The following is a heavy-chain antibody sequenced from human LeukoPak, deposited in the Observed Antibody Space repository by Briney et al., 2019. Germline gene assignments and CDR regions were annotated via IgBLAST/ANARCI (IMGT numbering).Heavy chain of an antibody. CDR1: GYTFTGYY. V-gene: IGHV1-2*02. Sequence: ASVKVSCKASGYTFTGYYMHWVRQAPGQGLEWMGWINPNSGGTNYAQKSQGRVTMTRDTSISTAYMELSRLRSDDTAVYYCAKQSRSIAAVGSSWFDPWGQGTLVTVSS. J-gene: IGHJ5*02. CDR3: AKQSRSIAAVGSSWFDP. D-gene: IGHD6-25*01. CDR2: INPNSGGT.